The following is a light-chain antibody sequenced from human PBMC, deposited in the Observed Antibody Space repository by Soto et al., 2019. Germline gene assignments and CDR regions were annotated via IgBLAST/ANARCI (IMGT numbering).Light chain of an antibody. CDR2: ATS. J-gene: IGKJ5*01. CDR3: QQSYKMPS. Sequence: DIQMTQSPSSLSASLGDTVTITCRASQGIRNYLAWYQHKPGKGPTLLIHATSNLQIGVPSRFSGSGSGTEFTLTISSLEPEDFGTYYCQQSYKMPSFGQGTRLEI. CDR1: QGIRNY. V-gene: IGKV1-39*01.